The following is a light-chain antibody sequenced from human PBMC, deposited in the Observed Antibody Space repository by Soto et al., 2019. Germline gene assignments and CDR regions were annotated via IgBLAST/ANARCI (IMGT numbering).Light chain of an antibody. V-gene: IGLV1-47*01. CDR3: CSYAGSYV. CDR2: RNN. CDR1: SSNIGSHY. J-gene: IGLJ1*01. Sequence: QAVVTQPPSASGTPGQRVTISCSGSSSNIGSHYVYWYQQLPGTAPKLLIYRNNQRPSGVPDRFSGSKSGTSASLAISGLQAEDEADYYCCSYAGSYVFGTGTKLTVL.